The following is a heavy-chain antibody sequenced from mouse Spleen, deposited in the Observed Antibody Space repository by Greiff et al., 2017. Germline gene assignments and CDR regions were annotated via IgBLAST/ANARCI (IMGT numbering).Heavy chain of an antibody. CDR1: GFTFSSYG. CDR3: ARHDYYGSSPYWYFDV. J-gene: IGHJ1*01. Sequence: EVMLVESGGGLVKPGGSLKLSCAASGFTFSSYGMSWVRQTPEKRLEWVATISGGGSYTYYPDSVKGRFTISRDNAKNNLYLQMSSLRSEDTALYYCARHDYYGSSPYWYFDVWGAGTTVTVSS. D-gene: IGHD1-1*01. V-gene: IGHV5-9-2*01. CDR2: ISGGGSYT.